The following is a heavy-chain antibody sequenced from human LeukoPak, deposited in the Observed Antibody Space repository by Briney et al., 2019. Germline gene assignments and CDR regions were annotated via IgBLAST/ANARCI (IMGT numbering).Heavy chain of an antibody. V-gene: IGHV3-30*02. CDR2: IRYDGSNK. J-gene: IGHJ4*02. D-gene: IGHD3-9*01. CDR1: GFTFSSYS. CDR3: AKDLYDILTGYYSGLDY. Sequence: GGSLRLPCAASGFTFSSYSMHWVRRAPGKGQEWVAFIRYDGSNKYYADSVKGRFTISRDNSKNTLYLQMNSLRAEDTAVYYCAKDLYDILTGYYSGLDYWGQGTLVTVSS.